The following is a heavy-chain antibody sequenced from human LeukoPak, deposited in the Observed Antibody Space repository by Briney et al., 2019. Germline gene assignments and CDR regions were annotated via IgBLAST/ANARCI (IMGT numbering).Heavy chain of an antibody. D-gene: IGHD3-22*01. CDR3: ARVQDYYDSSGYYYVGYFDY. V-gene: IGHV3-33*01. CDR1: GFTFSSYG. J-gene: IGHJ4*02. CDR2: IWYDGSNK. Sequence: PGRSLRLSCAASGFTFSSYGMHWVRQAPGKGLEWVAVIWYDGSNKYYVDSVKGRFTISRDNSKNTLYLQMNSLRAEDTAVYYCARVQDYYDSSGYYYVGYFDYWGQGTLVTVSS.